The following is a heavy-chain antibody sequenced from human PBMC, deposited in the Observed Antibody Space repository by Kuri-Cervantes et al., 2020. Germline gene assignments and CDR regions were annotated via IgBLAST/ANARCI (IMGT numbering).Heavy chain of an antibody. CDR2: INHSGST. V-gene: IGHV4-34*01. CDR3: ARLSVAFSALSRFDP. CDR1: GGSFSGYY. D-gene: IGHD2/OR15-2a*01. Sequence: SQTLSLTCAVYGGSFSGYYWSWIRQPPGKGLEWIGEINHSGSTNYNPSLKSRVTISVDTSKNQFSLQLNSVTPEDTAVYYCARLSVAFSALSRFDPWGQGTLVTVSS. J-gene: IGHJ5*02.